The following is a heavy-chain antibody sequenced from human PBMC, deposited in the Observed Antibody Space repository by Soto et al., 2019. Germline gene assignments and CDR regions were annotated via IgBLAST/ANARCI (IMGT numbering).Heavy chain of an antibody. J-gene: IGHJ6*02. V-gene: IGHV1-69*13. D-gene: IGHD6-13*01. CDR2: IIPIFGTA. CDR3: ARDAAAASYYYGMDV. CDR1: GGTFSSYD. Sequence: ASVKVSCKASGGTFSSYDISWVRQAPGQGLEWMGGIIPIFGTANYAQKFQGRVTITADESTSTAYMELSSLRSEDTAVYYCARDAAAASYYYGMDVWGQGTTVTVSS.